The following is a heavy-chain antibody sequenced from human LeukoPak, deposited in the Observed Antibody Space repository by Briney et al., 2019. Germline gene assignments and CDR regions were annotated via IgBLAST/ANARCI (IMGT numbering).Heavy chain of an antibody. CDR3: IRDFRSADL. J-gene: IGHJ5*02. V-gene: IGHV3-53*01. Sequence: GGSLRLSCAASGFTVTSKRMSWVRQAPGKGLEWVSVIYSAGSTSYADSVKGRFTISRDNAKNTVYLEMNSLSVEDTATYYCIRDFRSADLWGQGTLVTVTS. CDR2: IYSAGST. CDR1: GFTVTSKR.